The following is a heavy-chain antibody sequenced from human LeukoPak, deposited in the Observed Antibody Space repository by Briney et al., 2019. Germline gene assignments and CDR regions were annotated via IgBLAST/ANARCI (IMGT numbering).Heavy chain of an antibody. CDR1: GFTFSIYW. D-gene: IGHD6-13*01. V-gene: IGHV3-7*01. CDR2: IKEDGSVI. CDR3: ARGSGRQQLEQNY. J-gene: IGHJ4*02. Sequence: GGSLRLSCVASGFTFSIYWMSWVRQAPGRGPEWLAIIKEDGSVIWDVESVRGRFTISRDNAKNSVYLEMNSLRAEDTAVYYCARGSGRQQLEQNYWGQGNLVTGSS.